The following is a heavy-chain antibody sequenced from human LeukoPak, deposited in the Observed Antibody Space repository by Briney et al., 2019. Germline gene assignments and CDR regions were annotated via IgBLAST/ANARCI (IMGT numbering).Heavy chain of an antibody. CDR1: GGSFSGYY. J-gene: IGHJ5*02. CDR3: ARAGYSSGWYGGWFDP. D-gene: IGHD6-19*01. Sequence: PSETLSLTCAVSGGSFSGYYWSWIRQPPGKGLQWIGEINHSGSTNYNPSLKSRVIISVDTSKNQFSLNLTSVTAADTAVYYCARAGYSSGWYGGWFDPWGQGTLVTVSS. V-gene: IGHV4-34*01. CDR2: INHSGST.